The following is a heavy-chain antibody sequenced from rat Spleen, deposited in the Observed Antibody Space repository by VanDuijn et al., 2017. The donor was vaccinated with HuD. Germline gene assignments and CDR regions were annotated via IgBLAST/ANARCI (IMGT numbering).Heavy chain of an antibody. CDR1: GFTFSNYG. CDR2: ISPSGVIT. J-gene: IGHJ4*01. Sequence: EVQLVESDGGLVQPGRSLKLSCAASGFTFSNYGMHWIRQAPTKGLEWVASISPSGVITNYRDSVKGRFTISRDKGKSTVYLQMDSLKAEDTATYYCARHGRGKTTYYYVMDAWGQGASVTVSS. D-gene: IGHD4-5*01. CDR3: ARHGRGKTTYYYVMDA. V-gene: IGHV5-19*01.